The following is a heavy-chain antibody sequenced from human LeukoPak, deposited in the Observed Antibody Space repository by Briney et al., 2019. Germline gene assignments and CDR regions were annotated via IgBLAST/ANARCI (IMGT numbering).Heavy chain of an antibody. V-gene: IGHV4-59*01. CDR1: GGSISSYY. CDR3: ARSFREPHPAVFGY. CDR2: IYYSGST. D-gene: IGHD3-10*02. J-gene: IGHJ4*02. Sequence: SETLSLTCTVSGGSISSYYWSWIRQPPGKGLEWIGYIYYSGSTNYNPSLKSRVTISVDTSKNQFSLKLSSVTAADTAVYYCARSFREPHPAVFGYWGQGTLVTVSS.